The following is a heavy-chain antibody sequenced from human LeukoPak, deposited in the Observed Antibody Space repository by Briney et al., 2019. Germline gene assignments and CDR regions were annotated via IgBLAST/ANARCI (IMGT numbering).Heavy chain of an antibody. CDR2: ISGSGGST. CDR3: AKDALWFPTY. Sequence: PGGSLRLSCAASGFTVSSNYMSWVRQAPGKGLEWVSAISGSGGSTYYADSVKGRFTISRDNSKNTLYLQMNSLRAEDTAVYYCAKDALWFPTYWGQGTLVTVSS. V-gene: IGHV3-23*01. CDR1: GFTVSSNY. J-gene: IGHJ4*02. D-gene: IGHD3-10*01.